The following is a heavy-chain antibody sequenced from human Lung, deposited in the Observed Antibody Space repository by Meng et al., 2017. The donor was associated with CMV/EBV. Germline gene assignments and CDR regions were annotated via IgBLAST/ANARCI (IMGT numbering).Heavy chain of an antibody. CDR2: IKEDGSEE. CDR1: GFTFSISW. J-gene: IGHJ4*02. D-gene: IGHD5-24*01. V-gene: IGHV3-7*01. CDR3: ASGQLY. Sequence: GESLKISCAASGFTFSISWMSWVRQAPGKGLEWVASIKEDGSEEHYVDSVKGRFTISRDNAKNSVYLQMNTLRAEDTAVYYCASGQLYWGQGTLVTVSS.